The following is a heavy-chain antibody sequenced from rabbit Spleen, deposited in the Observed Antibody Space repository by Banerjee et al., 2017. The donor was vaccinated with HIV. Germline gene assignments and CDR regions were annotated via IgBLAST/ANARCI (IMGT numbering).Heavy chain of an antibody. CDR2: IYTGNGKN. J-gene: IGHJ3*01. V-gene: IGHV1S40*01. CDR1: GFDFSSYG. Sequence: QSLEESGGGLVKPGASLTLSCKASGFDFSSYGVSWVRQAPGKGLEWIGCIYTGNGKNYYASWAKGRFTISKASSTTVTLEMTSLTAADTATYFCARAIVPWLGLTRLDLWAKAPWSPS. CDR3: ARAIVPWLGLTRLDL. D-gene: IGHD4-1*01.